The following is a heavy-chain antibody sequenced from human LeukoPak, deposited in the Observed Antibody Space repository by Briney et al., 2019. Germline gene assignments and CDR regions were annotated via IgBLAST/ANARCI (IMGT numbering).Heavy chain of an antibody. D-gene: IGHD2-8*01. CDR2: INPNSGGT. J-gene: IGHJ3*02. CDR1: GYTFTGYY. V-gene: IGHV1-2*02. Sequence: ASVKVSCKASGYTFTGYYMHWVRQAPGQGLEWMGWINPNSGGTNYAQKFQGRVTMTRDTSISTAYMELSRLRSDDTAVYYCARVYCTNGVCYTGAFDIWGQGIMVTVSS. CDR3: ARVYCTNGVCYTGAFDI.